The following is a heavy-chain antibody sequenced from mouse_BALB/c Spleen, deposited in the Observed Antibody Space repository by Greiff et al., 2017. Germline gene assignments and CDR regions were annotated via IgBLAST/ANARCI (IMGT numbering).Heavy chain of an antibody. CDR2: INPSSGYT. CDR3: ARVTTATKNAMDY. Sequence: VQLQQSAAELARPGASVKMSCKASGYTFTSYTMHWVKQRPGQGLEWIGYINPSSGYTEYNQKFKDKTTLTADKSSSTAYMQLSSLTSEDSAVYYCARVTTATKNAMDYWGKGTSVTVSS. J-gene: IGHJ4*01. D-gene: IGHD1-2*01. CDR1: GYTFTSYT. V-gene: IGHV1-4*02.